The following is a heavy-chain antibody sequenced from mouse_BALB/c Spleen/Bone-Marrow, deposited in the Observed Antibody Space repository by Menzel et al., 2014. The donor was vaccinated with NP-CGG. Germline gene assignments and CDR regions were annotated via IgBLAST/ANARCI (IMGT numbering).Heavy chain of an antibody. Sequence: LVESGAELVKPGASVKLSCKSSGYTFTSYYMYWVKRRPGQGLEWIGGINPSNGGTNFNEKFKSKATLTVDKSSSTAYMQLSSQTSEDSAVYYCTREGTFFAYWGQGTLVTVSA. CDR3: TREGTFFAY. D-gene: IGHD3-3*01. J-gene: IGHJ3*01. CDR1: GYTFTSYY. V-gene: IGHV1S81*02. CDR2: INPSNGGT.